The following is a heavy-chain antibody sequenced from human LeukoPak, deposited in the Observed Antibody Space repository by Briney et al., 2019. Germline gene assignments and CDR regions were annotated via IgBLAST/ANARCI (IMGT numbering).Heavy chain of an antibody. V-gene: IGHV1-2*06. CDR2: INPNSGGT. CDR1: GYTFTGYY. D-gene: IGHD6-13*01. J-gene: IGHJ6*03. CDR3: ARDRQQLVFYYYYMDV. Sequence: ASVKVSCKASGYTFTGYYMHWERQAPGQGLEWMGRINPNSGGTNYAQKIQGRVTMTRDTSISTAYMELSRLISDDTAVYYCARDRQQLVFYYYYMDVWGKGTTVTVSS.